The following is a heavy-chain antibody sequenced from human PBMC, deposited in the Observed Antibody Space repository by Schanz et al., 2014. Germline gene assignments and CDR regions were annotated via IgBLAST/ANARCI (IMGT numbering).Heavy chain of an antibody. CDR2: IIPPLRQT. D-gene: IGHD4-17*01. J-gene: IGHJ6*02. V-gene: IGHV1-69*04. Sequence: QVRLVQSGAEVKKPGSSVKVSCKSSGATFNSYAFGWVRQAPGQGFEWVGSIIPPLRQTRYAQKFEERVIITADTSTTTVYMDLASLTSDDTAVYFCARIIDGDYLYWGRGTTVTVSS. CDR3: ARIIDGDYLY. CDR1: GATFNSYA.